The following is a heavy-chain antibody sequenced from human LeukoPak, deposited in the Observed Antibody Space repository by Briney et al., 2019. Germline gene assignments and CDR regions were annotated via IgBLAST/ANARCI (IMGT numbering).Heavy chain of an antibody. Sequence: GESLKISCKGSGYSFTNYWIGWVRQMPGKGLEWMGIIYPADSDTRFSPSFQGQVTISVDKSISTAYLQWSSLKASDTAMYYCARQGDGYINNYFDPWGQGTLVTVSS. V-gene: IGHV5-51*01. J-gene: IGHJ5*02. CDR3: ARQGDGYINNYFDP. CDR2: IYPADSDT. D-gene: IGHD5-24*01. CDR1: GYSFTNYW.